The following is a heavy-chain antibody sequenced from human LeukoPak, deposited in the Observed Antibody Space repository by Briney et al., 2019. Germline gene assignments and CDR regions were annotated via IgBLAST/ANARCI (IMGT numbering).Heavy chain of an antibody. J-gene: IGHJ3*01. CDR2: ISYDGSNK. CDR1: GFTFSSYA. V-gene: IGHV3-30-3*02. Sequence: GGSLRLSCAASGFTFSSYAMHWVRQAPGKGLEWVAVISYDGSNKYYADSVKGRFTISRDNSKNTLYLQMNSLRAEDTAVFYCAKSSTLASLDRDNAFDVWGQGTMVTVSS. CDR3: AKSSTLASLDRDNAFDV. D-gene: IGHD3-3*02.